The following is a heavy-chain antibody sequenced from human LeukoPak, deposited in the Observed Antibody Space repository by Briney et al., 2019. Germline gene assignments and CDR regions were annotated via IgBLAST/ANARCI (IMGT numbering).Heavy chain of an antibody. CDR1: GGSISSGGYS. D-gene: IGHD6-19*01. J-gene: IGHJ4*02. V-gene: IGHV4-30-4*07. Sequence: SQTLSLTCAVSGGSISSGGYSWSWIRQPPGKGLEWIGYIYYSGSTNYNPSLKSRVTISVDTSKNQFSLKLSSVTAADTAVYYCARDPGIAVGGYDCWGQGTLVTVSS. CDR3: ARDPGIAVGGYDC. CDR2: IYYSGST.